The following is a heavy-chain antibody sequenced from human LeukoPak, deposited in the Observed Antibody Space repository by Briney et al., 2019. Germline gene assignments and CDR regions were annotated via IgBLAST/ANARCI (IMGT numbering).Heavy chain of an antibody. D-gene: IGHD2-15*01. Sequence: PGGSLRLSCTASGFTFSTYDTHWIRKPTGKALEFVSPIGNGGAPCYSGSVKGRFTVTRENARNSLYLQMNSMRAGDTAVYYCVREAGHIGGLNEIDIWGRGTVVAVSS. CDR1: GFTFSTYD. J-gene: IGHJ3*02. CDR2: IGNGGAP. V-gene: IGHV3-13*04. CDR3: VREAGHIGGLNEIDI.